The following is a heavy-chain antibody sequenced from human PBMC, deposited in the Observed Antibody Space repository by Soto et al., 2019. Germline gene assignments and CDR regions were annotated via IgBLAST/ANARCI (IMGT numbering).Heavy chain of an antibody. Sequence: PSETLSLTCTVSGGSISSYYWSWIRQPPGKGLEWIGYIYYSGSTNYNPSLKSRVTISVDTSKNQFSLKLSSVTAADTAVYYCATGTMVRGVIIKWAHDAFDIWGQGTXVTVSS. CDR3: ATGTMVRGVIIKWAHDAFDI. J-gene: IGHJ3*02. CDR2: IYYSGST. D-gene: IGHD3-10*01. V-gene: IGHV4-59*01. CDR1: GGSISSYY.